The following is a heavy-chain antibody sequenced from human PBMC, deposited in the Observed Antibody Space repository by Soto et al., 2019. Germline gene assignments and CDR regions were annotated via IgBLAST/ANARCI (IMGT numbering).Heavy chain of an antibody. V-gene: IGHV3-21*01. CDR3: ARSNVDTAMVGIPLTPHYYYYYGMDV. J-gene: IGHJ6*02. D-gene: IGHD5-18*01. CDR2: ISSSSSYI. CDR1: GFTFSSYS. Sequence: EVQLVESGGGLVKPGGSLRLSCAASGFTFSSYSMNWVRQAPGKGLEWVSSISSSSSYIYYADSVKGRFTISRDNAKNSLYLQMNSLRAEDTAVYYCARSNVDTAMVGIPLTPHYYYYYGMDVWGQGTTVTVSS.